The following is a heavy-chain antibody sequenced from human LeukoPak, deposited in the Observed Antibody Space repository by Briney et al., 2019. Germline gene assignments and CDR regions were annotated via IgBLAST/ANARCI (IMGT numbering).Heavy chain of an antibody. CDR3: AREGRCSSTSCFATYYYMDV. CDR1: GFTFSDYY. J-gene: IGHJ6*03. CDR2: ITSSDSTI. Sequence: GGSLRLSCAASGFTFSDYYMSWIRQAPGRGLERVSYITSSDSTIHYADSVKGRFTISRDNAKNSLYLQMNSLRAEDTAVYYCAREGRCSSTSCFATYYYMDVWGKGTTVTVSS. V-gene: IGHV3-11*04. D-gene: IGHD2-2*01.